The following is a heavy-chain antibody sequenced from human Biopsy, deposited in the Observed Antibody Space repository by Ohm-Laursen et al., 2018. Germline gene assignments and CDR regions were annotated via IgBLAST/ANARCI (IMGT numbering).Heavy chain of an antibody. V-gene: IGHV4-4*07. CDR1: GGSLSSYY. J-gene: IGHJ3*02. D-gene: IGHD3-22*01. Sequence: TLSLTCTVSGGSLSSYYWSWIRQPAGKGLEWIGRIYSSGSTNYNPSLKSRVTLSMDTSKGQFSLKLSFVTAADTAVYYCARWTPEYDSSRYYLDAFDIWGQGTKVTVSS. CDR2: IYSSGST. CDR3: ARWTPEYDSSRYYLDAFDI.